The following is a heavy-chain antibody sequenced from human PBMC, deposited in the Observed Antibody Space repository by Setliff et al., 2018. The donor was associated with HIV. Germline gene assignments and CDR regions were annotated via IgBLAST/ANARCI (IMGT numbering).Heavy chain of an antibody. CDR3: ARDRCDSVKCYLYNWFDP. CDR1: GGTFSSYA. CDR2: IIPIFGTA. J-gene: IGHJ5*02. D-gene: IGHD3-22*01. V-gene: IGHV1-69*05. Sequence: SVKVSCKASGGTFSSYAISWVRQAPGQGLEWMGGIIPIFGTANYAQKFQGRVTITRDTSADTVYMELSSLRSEDTAVYYCARDRCDSVKCYLYNWFDPWGQGTLVTVSS.